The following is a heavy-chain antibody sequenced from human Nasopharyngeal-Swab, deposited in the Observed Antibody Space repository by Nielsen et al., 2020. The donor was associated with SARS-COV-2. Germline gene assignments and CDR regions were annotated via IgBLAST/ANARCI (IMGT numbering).Heavy chain of an antibody. D-gene: IGHD2-2*01. V-gene: IGHV1-46*02. CDR2: INPGSGGT. J-gene: IGHJ6*02. CDR1: GYTFNNYY. CDR3: ARRGRCSGSSCDMDV. Sequence: ASVKVSCKASGYTFNNYYIHWVRQAPGQGLEWMGMINPGSGGTNYAQKFQGRGPLTRAPSPRPVFLDLSILRSEDTAVSYCARRGRCSGSSCDMDVWGQGTTVTVSS.